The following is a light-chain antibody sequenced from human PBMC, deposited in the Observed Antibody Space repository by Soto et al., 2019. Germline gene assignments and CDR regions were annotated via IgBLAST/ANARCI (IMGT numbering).Light chain of an antibody. V-gene: IGKV3-11*01. J-gene: IGKJ3*01. CDR2: DAS. Sequence: EIVLTQSPATLSLSPGERATLSCRASQSVSSYLAWYQQKPGQAPRLLIYDASNRATGIPARFSGSGSGTDYTLTISSLEPEDFAGYYCQQRNTWPPIFTFGPGTKVDS. CDR3: QQRNTWPPIFT. CDR1: QSVSSY.